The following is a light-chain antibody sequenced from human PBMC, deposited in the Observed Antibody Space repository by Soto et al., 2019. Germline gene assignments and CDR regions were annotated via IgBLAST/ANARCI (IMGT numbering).Light chain of an antibody. J-gene: IGLJ2*01. CDR1: SSDVGGYNY. V-gene: IGLV2-14*01. CDR3: SSYTSSTTLLV. CDR2: EVS. Sequence: QSALTQPASVSGSPGQSITISCTGTSSDVGGYNYVSWYQQHPGKAPKLMIYEVSNRPSGVSNRFSGSKSGNTASLTISGLQGEDEADYYCSSYTSSTTLLVFGGGTKLPVL.